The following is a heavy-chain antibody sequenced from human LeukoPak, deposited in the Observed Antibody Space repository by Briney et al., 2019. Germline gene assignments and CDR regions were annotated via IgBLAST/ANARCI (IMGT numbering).Heavy chain of an antibody. J-gene: IGHJ4*02. V-gene: IGHV3-23*01. D-gene: IGHD4-17*01. CDR2: IDGGAVKT. CDR3: VKESPHWTVTPGD. Sequence: GGSLRLSCIASGFRFDAFTIGWVRQAPGKGLEWVSGIDGGAVKTCFADSVKGRFTISRDNSKNTVHLQMNSLRAEDTGVYYCVKESPHWTVTPGDWGQGTLVIVSS. CDR1: GFRFDAFT.